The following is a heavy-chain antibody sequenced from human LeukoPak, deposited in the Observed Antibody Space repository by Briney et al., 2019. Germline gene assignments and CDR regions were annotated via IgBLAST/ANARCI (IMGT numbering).Heavy chain of an antibody. Sequence: PSETLSLTCTVSGDSVSGYYWRWIGQPPGKGLEWIGDVYQTGHTHYSPSLKSRVTVSLDTSRNEVSLKVNSVTAADTAVYYCARHRFGHLFDYWGQGTLVIVSS. D-gene: IGHD3-16*01. J-gene: IGHJ4*02. CDR1: GDSVSGYY. CDR2: VYQTGHT. V-gene: IGHV4-59*02. CDR3: ARHRFGHLFDY.